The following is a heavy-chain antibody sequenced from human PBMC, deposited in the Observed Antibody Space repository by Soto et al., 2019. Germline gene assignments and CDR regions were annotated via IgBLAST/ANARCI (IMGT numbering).Heavy chain of an antibody. Sequence: EVQLSESEGGLVQPGGSLRLSCAASGFTFNNFDNFAMNWVRQAPGKGLEWVSSITGRGDNTYYADSVRGRFSISRDNSKDTVFLQMNSLRVDDTAIYYCAKDRGSSWYRPAFEIWGQGTLVTVSS. CDR1: GFTFNNFDNFA. V-gene: IGHV3-23*01. D-gene: IGHD6-13*01. CDR3: AKDRGSSWYRPAFEI. CDR2: ITGRGDNT. J-gene: IGHJ3*02.